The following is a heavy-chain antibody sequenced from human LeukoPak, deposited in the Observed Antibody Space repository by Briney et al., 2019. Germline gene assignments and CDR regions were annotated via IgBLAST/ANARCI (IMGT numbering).Heavy chain of an antibody. D-gene: IGHD6-13*01. Sequence: ASVKVSCKASGYTFTSYGISWVRQAPGQGLEWMGWISAYNGNTNYAQKFQGRVTMTRDTSISTAYMELSRLRSDDTAVCYCARDLGIAAAGTVDYWGQGTLVTVSS. CDR3: ARDLGIAAAGTVDY. CDR2: ISAYNGNT. J-gene: IGHJ4*02. CDR1: GYTFTSYG. V-gene: IGHV1-18*01.